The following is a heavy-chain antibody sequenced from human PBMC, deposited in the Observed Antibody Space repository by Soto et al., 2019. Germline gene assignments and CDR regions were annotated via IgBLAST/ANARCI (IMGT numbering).Heavy chain of an antibody. CDR1: GFTFSTYA. D-gene: IGHD4-4*01. CDR2: ISGSGGDT. J-gene: IGHJ4*02. CDR3: AKDLPTVTSFIFDS. Sequence: GGSLRLSCTASGFTFSTYAMSWVRQAPGKGLEWVSGISGSGGDTYYGDSVKGRFTISRVNSRNTLFLQMNNLRAEDTAVYYCAKDLPTVTSFIFDSWGQGALVTVSS. V-gene: IGHV3-23*01.